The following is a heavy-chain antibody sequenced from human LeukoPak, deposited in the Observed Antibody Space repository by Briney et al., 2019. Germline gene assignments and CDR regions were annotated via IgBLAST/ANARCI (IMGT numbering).Heavy chain of an antibody. V-gene: IGHV3-30*02. J-gene: IGHJ6*03. D-gene: IGHD6-13*01. CDR1: GFTFSSYG. CDR3: AKDSGSWYWGYMDV. Sequence: GGSLRLSCAASGFTFSSYGMHWVRQAPGKGLEWVAFIRYDGSNKYYADSVKGRFTISRDNSKNTLYLQMNSLRAEDTAVYYCAKDSGSWYWGYMDVWGKGTTVTVSS. CDR2: IRYDGSNK.